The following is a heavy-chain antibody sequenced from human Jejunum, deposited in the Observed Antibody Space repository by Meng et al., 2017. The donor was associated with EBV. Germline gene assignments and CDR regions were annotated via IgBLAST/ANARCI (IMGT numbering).Heavy chain of an antibody. CDR1: YVSISSITNF. D-gene: IGHD3-10*01. J-gene: IGHJ5*02. Sequence: SVPGLVNSSETLSLTCIVSYVSISSITNFWGWNRQPPGKGLEWIATVYHGGTTYYSPSLKRRVTISADTSRNQFSLKLSSVTAADTAVYYCARQFDSRRNHWFDPWGQGTLVTVSS. CDR3: ARQFDSRRNHWFDP. V-gene: IGHV4-39*01. CDR2: VYHGGTT.